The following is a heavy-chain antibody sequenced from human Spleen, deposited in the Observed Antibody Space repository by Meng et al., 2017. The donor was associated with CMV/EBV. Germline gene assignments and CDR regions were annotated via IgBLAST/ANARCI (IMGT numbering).Heavy chain of an antibody. V-gene: IGHV3-48*04. CDR3: ARGVDY. J-gene: IGHJ4*02. Sequence: GESLKISCAASGFTFSIYAMSWVRQAPGKGLEWVSYISSSSSTIYYADSVKGRFTISRDNAKNSLYLQMNSLRAEDTAVYYCARGVDYWGQGTLVTVSS. CDR2: ISSSSSTI. CDR1: GFTFSIYA.